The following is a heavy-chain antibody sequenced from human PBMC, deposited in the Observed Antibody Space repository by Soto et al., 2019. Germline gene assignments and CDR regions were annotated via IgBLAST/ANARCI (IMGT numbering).Heavy chain of an antibody. Sequence: GASVKVSCKASGYSFTDYHIHWVRQAPGQGLEWLGRINPKSGGTSTAQKFQGWVTMTTDTSISTASMELTRLTSDDTAIYYCARGDSTDCSNGVCSFFYNHNMDVWGQGTTVTVSS. J-gene: IGHJ6*02. D-gene: IGHD2-8*01. CDR1: GYSFTDYH. V-gene: IGHV1-2*04. CDR2: INPKSGGT. CDR3: ARGDSTDCSNGVCSFFYNHNMDV.